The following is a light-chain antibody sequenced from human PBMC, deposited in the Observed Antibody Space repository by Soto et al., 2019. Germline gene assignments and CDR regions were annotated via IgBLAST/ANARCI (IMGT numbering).Light chain of an antibody. CDR3: CSYAGSSTFV. Sequence: QSVLTQPASVSGSPGQSITISCAVTSSDVGSYNLVSWYQQHPGQAPKLMIYEGTKRPSGVSNRFSGSKSGNTASLTISGLQAEDEAEYYCCSYAGSSTFVFGTGTTVT. V-gene: IGLV2-23*03. J-gene: IGLJ1*01. CDR1: SSDVGSYNL. CDR2: EGT.